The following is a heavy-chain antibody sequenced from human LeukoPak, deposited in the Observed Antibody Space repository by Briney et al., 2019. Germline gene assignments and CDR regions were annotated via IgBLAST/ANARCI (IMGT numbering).Heavy chain of an antibody. D-gene: IGHD1/OR15-1a*01. CDR2: VYYSGTT. CDR3: AREGGEQIGDAFDI. CDR1: GGSISSYY. Sequence: SETLSLACTVSGGSISSYYWSWIRQPPGKGLEWVGYVYYSGTTNYNPSLQSRVTMSVDTSKNQFSLYLRSVIAADTAVDYCAREGGEQIGDAFDIWGQGTMVTVSS. J-gene: IGHJ3*02. V-gene: IGHV4-59*01.